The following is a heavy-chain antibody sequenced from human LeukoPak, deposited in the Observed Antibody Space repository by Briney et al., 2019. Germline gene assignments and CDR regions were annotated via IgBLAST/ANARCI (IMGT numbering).Heavy chain of an antibody. CDR1: GFTFSSYA. J-gene: IGHJ6*02. D-gene: IGHD3-22*01. CDR2: ISGSGGST. Sequence: GGSLRLSCAASGFTFSSYAMSWVRQAPGKGLEWVSAISGSGGSTYYADSVEGRFTISRDNSKNTLYLQMNSLRAEDTAVYYCAKDYYDSSGYYYDYYYYYGMDVWGQGTTVTVSS. CDR3: AKDYYDSSGYYYDYYYYYGMDV. V-gene: IGHV3-23*01.